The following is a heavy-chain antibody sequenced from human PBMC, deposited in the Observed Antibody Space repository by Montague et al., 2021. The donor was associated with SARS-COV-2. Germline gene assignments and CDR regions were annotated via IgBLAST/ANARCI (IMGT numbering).Heavy chain of an antibody. CDR1: GFSLNTDGVG. V-gene: IGHV2-5*02. CDR2: IYWDGDQ. Sequence: PALVKPTQTLTPTCVFSGFSLNTDGVGVAWIRRPPGKALEWLALIYWDGDQRYSPSLKTRVTITKDTSRNRVVLTMINLDPVDTATYYCARRYDFYRAEAFDVWGQGTMVTVSS. D-gene: IGHD3-3*01. J-gene: IGHJ3*01. CDR3: ARRYDFYRAEAFDV.